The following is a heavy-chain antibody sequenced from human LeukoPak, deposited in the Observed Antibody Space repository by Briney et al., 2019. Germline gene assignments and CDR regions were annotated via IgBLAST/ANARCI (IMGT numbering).Heavy chain of an antibody. CDR2: MSPSGSS. V-gene: IGHV4-34*01. Sequence: SETLSLTGAVYGGSCSDYYWTWIRQSPGKGLEGSGEMSPSGSSNYNASLKSGVTISVDTSKNQFSLKLRSVTAADTAVYYCARGRQDVNMILVVMAGVSYYLDVWSKGTTVTVS. J-gene: IGHJ6*03. D-gene: IGHD3-22*01. CDR1: GGSCSDYY. CDR3: ARGRQDVNMILVVMAGVSYYLDV.